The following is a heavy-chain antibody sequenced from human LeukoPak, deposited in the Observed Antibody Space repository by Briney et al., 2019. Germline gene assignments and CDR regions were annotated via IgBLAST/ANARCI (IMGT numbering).Heavy chain of an antibody. CDR2: ITASGDST. CDR1: GFPFSSYP. Sequence: GGSLRLSCAGSGFPFSSYPISWVRQPPGKGLEWVSAITASGDSTYSADSVKGRFTISRDNAKNSLYLQMNSLRAEDTALYYCAKGTYGSDAFDIWGQGTMVTVSS. V-gene: IGHV3-23*01. CDR3: AKGTYGSDAFDI. J-gene: IGHJ3*02. D-gene: IGHD3-10*01.